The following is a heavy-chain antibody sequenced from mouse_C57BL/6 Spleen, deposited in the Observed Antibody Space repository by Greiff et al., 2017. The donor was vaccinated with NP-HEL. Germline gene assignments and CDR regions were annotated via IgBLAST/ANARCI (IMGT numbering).Heavy chain of an antibody. CDR1: GYTFTSYW. V-gene: IGHV1-74*01. D-gene: IGHD1-1*01. J-gene: IGHJ3*01. Sequence: VQLQQPGAELVKPGASVKVSCKASGYTFTSYWMHWVKQRPGQGLEWIGRIHPSDSDTNYNQKFKGKATLTVDKSSSTAYMQLSSLTSEDSAVYYCAIDYGSSYFADWGQGTLVTVSA. CDR2: IHPSDSDT. CDR3: AIDYGSSYFAD.